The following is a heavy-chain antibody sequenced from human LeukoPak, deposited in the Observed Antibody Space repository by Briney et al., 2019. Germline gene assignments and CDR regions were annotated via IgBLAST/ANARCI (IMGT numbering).Heavy chain of an antibody. V-gene: IGHV3-23*01. CDR2: ISGSGGST. CDR3: ARARQQLPPFY. J-gene: IGHJ4*02. Sequence: PGGSLRLSCAASGFSFSTYNMNWVRQAPGKGLEWVSAISGSGGSTYYADSVKGRFTISRDNSKNTLYLQMNSPRAEDTAVYYCARARQQLPPFYWGQGTLVTVSS. D-gene: IGHD6-13*01. CDR1: GFSFSTYN.